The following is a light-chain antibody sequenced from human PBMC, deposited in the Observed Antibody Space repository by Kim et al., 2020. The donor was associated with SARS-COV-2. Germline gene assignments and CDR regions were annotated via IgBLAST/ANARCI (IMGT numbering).Light chain of an antibody. CDR1: QSVGSN. CDR2: GAS. V-gene: IGKV3-15*01. CDR3: QQYNNWPPMYT. J-gene: IGKJ2*01. Sequence: EIEMTQSPATLSVSPGEGATLSCRTSQSVGSNLAWYQQKPGQAPRLLIYGASTRPTGIPPRFSGSGSGTEFTLTISSLQSEDFAVYYCQQYNNWPPMYTFGQGTKLEI.